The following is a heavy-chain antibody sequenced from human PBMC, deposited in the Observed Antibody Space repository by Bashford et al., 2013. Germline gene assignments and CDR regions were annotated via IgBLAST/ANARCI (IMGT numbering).Heavy chain of an antibody. J-gene: IGHJ6*02. Sequence: SVKVSCKSSGGTFSRYAISWVRQVPGQGLEWMGGIIPIFGTANYAQKFQGRLTVTADESTTTVYMELSSLRSDDTAVYYCVETYSTSSGSYYYGMDVWGQGTTVTVSS. V-gene: IGHV1-69*13. CDR1: GGTFSRYA. CDR2: IIPIFGTA. D-gene: IGHD6-6*01. CDR3: VETYSTSSGSYYYGMDV.